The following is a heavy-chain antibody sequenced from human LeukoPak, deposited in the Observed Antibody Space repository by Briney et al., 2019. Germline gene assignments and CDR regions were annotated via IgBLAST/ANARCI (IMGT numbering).Heavy chain of an antibody. Sequence: GGSLRLSCAASGFTFSSYATHWVRQAPGKGLEWVAVISYDGSNKYYADSVKGRFTISRDNSKNTLYLQMNSLRAEDTAVYYCARGVAPYSSSRKPIDYWGQGTLVTVSS. CDR2: ISYDGSNK. CDR1: GFTFSSYA. V-gene: IGHV3-30*01. J-gene: IGHJ4*02. D-gene: IGHD6-6*01. CDR3: ARGVAPYSSSRKPIDY.